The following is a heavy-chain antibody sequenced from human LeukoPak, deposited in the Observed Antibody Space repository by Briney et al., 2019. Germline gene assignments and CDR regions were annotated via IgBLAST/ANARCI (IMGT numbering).Heavy chain of an antibody. CDR3: ARDINGYYYDSHGYYPTDL. J-gene: IGHJ5*02. V-gene: IGHV1-18*01. CDR2: ISVYNGNT. CDR1: GYIFTSYG. Sequence: ASVKVSCKASGYIFTSYGIGWVRQVPGRGLEWMGWISVYNGNTNYPQRLQGRVTMTTDPSTTPAYKELRSLRSDDTAVYYCARDINGYYYDSHGYYPTDLWGQGILVTVSS. D-gene: IGHD3-22*01.